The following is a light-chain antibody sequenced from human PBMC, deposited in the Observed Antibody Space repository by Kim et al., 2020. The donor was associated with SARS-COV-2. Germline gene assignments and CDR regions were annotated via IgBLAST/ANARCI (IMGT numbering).Light chain of an antibody. J-gene: IGKJ2*01. CDR3: QQYNNWPYT. CDR2: GAS. Sequence: SVSPGGRATPSCRASQSVSSNLAWYQHKPGQAPSLLIYGASTRAAGIPARFGGSGSGTEFTLTISSLQSEDFVLYFCQQYNNWPYTFGQGTKLEI. CDR1: QSVSSN. V-gene: IGKV3-15*01.